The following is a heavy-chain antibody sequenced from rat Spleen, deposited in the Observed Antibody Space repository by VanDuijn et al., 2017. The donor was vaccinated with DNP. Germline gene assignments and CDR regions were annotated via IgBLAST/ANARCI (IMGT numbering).Heavy chain of an antibody. CDR2: ISIGGGNT. D-gene: IGHD1-5*01. CDR1: GFTFSNYY. V-gene: IGHV5-25*01. Sequence: EVQLVESGGGLVQPGRSMKLSCAASGFTFSNYYMAWVRKAPTKGLEWVASISIGGGNTYYLDSVKGRFTISRDNAEGTLYLQMDGLRSEDTATYYCATGTYYFDYWGQGVMVTVSS. J-gene: IGHJ2*01. CDR3: ATGTYYFDY.